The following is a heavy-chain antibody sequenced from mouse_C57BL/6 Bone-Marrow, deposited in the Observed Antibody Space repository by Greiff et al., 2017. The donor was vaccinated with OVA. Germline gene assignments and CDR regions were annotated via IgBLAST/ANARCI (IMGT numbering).Heavy chain of an antibody. D-gene: IGHD1-1*01. CDR3: ARYYGSTYYFDY. Sequence: QVQLQQPGAELVSPGTSVKLSCKASGYTFTSYWMHWVKQRPGQGLEWIGVIDPSDSYTNYNQKFKGKATLTVDTSSSTAYMQLSSLTSEDSAVYYCARYYGSTYYFDYWGQGTTLTVSS. CDR2: IDPSDSYT. J-gene: IGHJ2*01. V-gene: IGHV1-59*01. CDR1: GYTFTSYW.